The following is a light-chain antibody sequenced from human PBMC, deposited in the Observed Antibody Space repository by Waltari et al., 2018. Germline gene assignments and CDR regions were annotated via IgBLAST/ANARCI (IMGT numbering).Light chain of an antibody. Sequence: QSVLAQPPSVSGAPGQRVTISCTGSSSNIGAGYDVHWYQKLPGTAPKLLIYGDTNRPSAVPDRFSGSKSGTSASLAIIGLQAEDEADYYCQSYDNSLSTSVVFGGGTKLTVL. V-gene: IGLV1-40*01. CDR2: GDT. J-gene: IGLJ2*01. CDR1: SSNIGAGYD. CDR3: QSYDNSLSTSVV.